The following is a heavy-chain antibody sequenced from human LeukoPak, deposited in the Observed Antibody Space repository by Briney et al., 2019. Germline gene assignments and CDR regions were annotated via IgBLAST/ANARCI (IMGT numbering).Heavy chain of an antibody. V-gene: IGHV3-7*01. CDR3: ARAGSHWHYVY. CDR2: IKQDGSER. J-gene: IGHJ4*02. D-gene: IGHD3-10*01. CDR1: VFTFSGFS. Sequence: GGSLRLSCAASVFTFSGFSMSWVRQSPTKGLEWVANIKQDGSERYYVDSVKGRLTISRDNAKNSLSLQMNNLRVEDTAVYYCARAGSHWHYVYWGQGTVVTVSS.